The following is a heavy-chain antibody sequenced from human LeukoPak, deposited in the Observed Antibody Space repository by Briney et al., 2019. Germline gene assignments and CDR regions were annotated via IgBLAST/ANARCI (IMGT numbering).Heavy chain of an antibody. CDR2: MNPNSGNT. J-gene: IGHJ4*02. D-gene: IGHD6-13*01. Sequence: GASVKVSCKASGYTFTSYDINWVRQATGQGLEWMGWMNPNSGNTGYAQKFQGRVTMTRNTSISTAYMELSSLRSEDTAVYYCARGPHRAAPFDYWGQGTLVTVSS. CDR3: ARGPHRAAPFDY. CDR1: GYTFTSYD. V-gene: IGHV1-8*01.